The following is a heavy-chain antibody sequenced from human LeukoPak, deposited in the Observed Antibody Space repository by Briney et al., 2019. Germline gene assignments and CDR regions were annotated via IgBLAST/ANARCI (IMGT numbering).Heavy chain of an antibody. V-gene: IGHV6-1*01. CDR3: ARGWGSGSNAFDI. CDR2: IYFRSKWYN. D-gene: IGHD6-19*01. Sequence: SQTLSLTCALSGDSVSSNSAAWNWIRQSPSRGLEWLGRIYFRSKWYNEYAVSVNSRITINPDTSKNQFSLQLNSVTPEDTAVYYCARGWGSGSNAFDIWGQGTMVTVSS. CDR1: GDSVSSNSAA. J-gene: IGHJ3*02.